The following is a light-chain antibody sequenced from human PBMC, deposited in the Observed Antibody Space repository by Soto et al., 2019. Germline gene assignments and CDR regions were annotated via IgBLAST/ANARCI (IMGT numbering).Light chain of an antibody. CDR3: QQSYTTPIT. CDR2: DAS. Sequence: DIQMMQSPSPPSASLGDRVTITCRASQSISTYLNWYQQKPGKAPKLLIYDASTLQSGVPSKFSGSGSGTDFTLTISSLQPEDFATYYCQQSYTTPITFGQGTRLEIK. J-gene: IGKJ5*01. CDR1: QSISTY. V-gene: IGKV1-39*01.